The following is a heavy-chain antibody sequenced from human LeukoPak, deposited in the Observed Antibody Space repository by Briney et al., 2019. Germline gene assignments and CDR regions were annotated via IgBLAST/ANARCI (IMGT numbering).Heavy chain of an antibody. CDR3: ARGRGGSDY. J-gene: IGHJ4*02. D-gene: IGHD2-15*01. CDR1: GYSISSGYY. CDR2: IYHSGST. Sequence: PSETLSLTCAVSGYSISSGYYWGWIRQPPGKGLEWIGSIYHSGSTNYNPSLKSRVTISVDTSKNQFSLKLSSVTAADTAVYYCARGRGGSDYWGQGTLVTVSS. V-gene: IGHV4-38-2*01.